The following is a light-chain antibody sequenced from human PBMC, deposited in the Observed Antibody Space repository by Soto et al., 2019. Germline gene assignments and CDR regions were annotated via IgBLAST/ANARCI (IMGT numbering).Light chain of an antibody. Sequence: QSALTQPPSASGSPGQSVTISCTGTSSDVAGYNYVSWYQQHPGKAPKLIIYEVTTRPSGVPDRFSGSKSGNTASLTVSGLQAEDEADYYCSSYAGSSTLGVFGTGTKVTVL. V-gene: IGLV2-8*01. CDR3: SSYAGSSTLGV. J-gene: IGLJ1*01. CDR2: EVT. CDR1: SSDVAGYNY.